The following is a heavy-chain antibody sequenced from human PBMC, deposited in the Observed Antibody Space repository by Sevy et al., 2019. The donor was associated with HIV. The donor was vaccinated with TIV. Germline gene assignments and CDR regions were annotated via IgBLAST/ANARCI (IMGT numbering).Heavy chain of an antibody. D-gene: IGHD2-21*02. J-gene: IGHJ6*02. Sequence: GGSLRFSCTASGFDFRNYGMPWVRQAPDKGLQWLTFLRYDGSTTYYAPSVRGSFTIFRDNSKNTLVVQMNSLIREDTAMDDSVNGAHPAVTASYAMDVWVQGTTVTGSS. CDR1: GFDFRNYG. V-gene: IGHV3-30*02. CDR2: LRYDGSTT. CDR3: VNGAHPAVTASYAMDV.